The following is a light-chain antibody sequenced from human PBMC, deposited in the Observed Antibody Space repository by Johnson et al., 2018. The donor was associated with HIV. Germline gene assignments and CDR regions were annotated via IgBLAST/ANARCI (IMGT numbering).Light chain of an antibody. CDR3: GALDSSLNAYV. Sequence: HSVLTQPPSVSAAPGQKVTISCSGSSSNIGNNYVSWYQQLPGTAPKLLIYENNKRPSGVPDRFFGSKSGTSATLDITGLQTGAECDYYCGALDSSLNAYVFGAGTKVTVL. V-gene: IGLV1-51*02. CDR1: SSNIGNNY. J-gene: IGLJ1*01. CDR2: ENN.